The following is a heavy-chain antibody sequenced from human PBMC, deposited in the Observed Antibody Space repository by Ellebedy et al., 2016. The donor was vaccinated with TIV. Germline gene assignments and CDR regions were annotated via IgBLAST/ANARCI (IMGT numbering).Heavy chain of an antibody. CDR3: AKDMGRFLEWDDNYFDS. CDR1: GFTFDDYS. J-gene: IGHJ4*02. Sequence: GGSLRLXXAASGFTFDDYSMHWVRQAPGTGLEWVSGISWNSGNMDYADSVKGRFTISRENAKNSLYLQMSSLRPDDTAFYYCAKDMGRFLEWDDNYFDSWGQGTLVTASS. V-gene: IGHV3-9*01. CDR2: ISWNSGNM. D-gene: IGHD3-3*01.